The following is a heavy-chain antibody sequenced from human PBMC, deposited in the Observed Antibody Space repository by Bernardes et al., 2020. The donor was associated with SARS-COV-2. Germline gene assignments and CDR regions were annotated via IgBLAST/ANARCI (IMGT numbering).Heavy chain of an antibody. J-gene: IGHJ4*02. CDR3: AREWGQQLGDY. Sequence: SEPLSLTCTVSGASISSYHWSWIRQSAGKGLEWLGRIDSSGRIDYNPSLWGRVTMSVDTSKNQFSLKLRSVTAADTAVYYCAREWGQQLGDYWGQGTLVTVSS. D-gene: IGHD6-13*01. V-gene: IGHV4-4*07. CDR2: IDSSGRI. CDR1: GASISSYH.